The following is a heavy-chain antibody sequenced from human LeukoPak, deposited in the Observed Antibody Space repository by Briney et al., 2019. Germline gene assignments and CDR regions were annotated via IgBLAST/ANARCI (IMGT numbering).Heavy chain of an antibody. CDR3: VSTAAGPAYYFDY. Sequence: ASVKVSCEASGYTFTGYYMHWVRQAPGQGLEWMGWINPNSGGTNYAQKFQGRVTMTRDTSISTAYMELSRLRSDDTAVYYCVSTAAGPAYYFDYWGQGTPVTVSS. CDR1: GYTFTGYY. D-gene: IGHD6-13*01. J-gene: IGHJ4*02. V-gene: IGHV1-2*02. CDR2: INPNSGGT.